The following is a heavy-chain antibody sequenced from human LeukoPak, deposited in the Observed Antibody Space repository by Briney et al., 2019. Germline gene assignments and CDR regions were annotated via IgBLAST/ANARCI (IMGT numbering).Heavy chain of an antibody. CDR1: GGSISRYY. D-gene: IGHD1-26*01. V-gene: IGHV4-59*01. CDR3: AREVGANDSFDL. J-gene: IGHJ3*01. CDR2: IYYSRST. Sequence: SETLSHTCTVSGGSISRYYWSWIRQPPGKGGESIGYIYYSRSTNYHPSIKSRVTISVDSSNHQFSLTPSSVTAADAAVYYSAREVGANDSFDLWGQGTMVTVSS.